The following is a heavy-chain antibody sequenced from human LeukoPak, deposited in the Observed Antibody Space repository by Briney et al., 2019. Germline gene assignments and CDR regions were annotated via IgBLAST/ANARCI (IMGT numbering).Heavy chain of an antibody. CDR2: IYSGGST. CDR3: ARGFSSSWYSDS. CDR1: GFTVSSNY. D-gene: IGHD6-13*01. V-gene: IGHV3-53*01. Sequence: PGGSLRLSCAASGFTVSSNYMSWVRQAPRKGLEWVSVIYSGGSTYYADSVKGRFTISRDNSKNTLYLQMNSLRAEDTAVYYCARGFSSSWYSDSWGQGTLVTVSS. J-gene: IGHJ4*02.